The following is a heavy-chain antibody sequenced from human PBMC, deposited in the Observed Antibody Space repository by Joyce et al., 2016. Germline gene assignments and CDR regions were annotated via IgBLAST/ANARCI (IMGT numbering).Heavy chain of an antibody. Sequence: EVQLVESGGGLVQPGESLTLSCAVSGFTFSSYWMHWVSQAPGKGLVWFSLINEYGSYTTYADSVKGRFTISRDNAKNILYLQMNSLTADDTAVYYCVREILVASKTFEYWGQGTLVTVSS. CDR2: INEYGSYT. J-gene: IGHJ4*02. V-gene: IGHV3-74*01. D-gene: IGHD5-12*01. CDR1: GFTFSSYW. CDR3: VREILVASKTFEY.